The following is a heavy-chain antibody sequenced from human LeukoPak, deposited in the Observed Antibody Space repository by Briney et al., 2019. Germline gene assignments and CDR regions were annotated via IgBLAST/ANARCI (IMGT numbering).Heavy chain of an antibody. D-gene: IGHD2-21*02. Sequence: WGSLTLSCEASGFTLSVYYMRWFRQAPGKGLEWIGYISSTGSSTTYADSVRGRFTISRDNAKSLLFLQMDSLRAEDTAVYYCARKLGGAQCGGDCFFDHWGRGAL. V-gene: IGHV3-11*03. CDR3: ARKLGGAQCGGDCFFDH. CDR2: ISSTGSST. CDR1: GFTLSVYY. J-gene: IGHJ4*02.